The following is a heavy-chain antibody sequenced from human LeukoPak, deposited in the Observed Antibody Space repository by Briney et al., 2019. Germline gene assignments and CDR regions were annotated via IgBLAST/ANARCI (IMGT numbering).Heavy chain of an antibody. Sequence: ASVKVSCKASGYTFTGYYMHWMRQAPGQGLEWMGWINPNSGGRNHAQKFQGRVTITRDTSISTAYMELSRLRSDDTAVYYCARSTSSGSYEFDPWGQGTLVTVSS. CDR2: INPNSGGR. CDR3: ARSTSSGSYEFDP. V-gene: IGHV1-2*02. J-gene: IGHJ5*02. CDR1: GYTFTGYY. D-gene: IGHD3-22*01.